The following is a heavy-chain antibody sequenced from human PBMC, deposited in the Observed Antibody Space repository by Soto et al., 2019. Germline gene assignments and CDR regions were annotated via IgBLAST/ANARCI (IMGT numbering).Heavy chain of an antibody. Sequence: EVQLVESAGGLVKPGGSLRLSCVASGFSFNEAWMNWVRQAPGQGLEWVGRIKTSAGGGATNYAAPVQGRFTISRDDSKHTLYLHMISLRTVDTAIYYCTTGSVEGIWGQGTTVIVSS. J-gene: IGHJ6*02. V-gene: IGHV3-15*07. CDR1: GFSFNEAW. D-gene: IGHD2-15*01. CDR3: TTGSVEGI. CDR2: IKTSAGGGAT.